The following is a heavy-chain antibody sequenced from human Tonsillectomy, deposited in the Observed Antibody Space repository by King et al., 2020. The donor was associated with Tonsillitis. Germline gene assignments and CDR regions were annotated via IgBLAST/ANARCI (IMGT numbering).Heavy chain of an antibody. CDR2: VYYTGST. V-gene: IGHV4-59*01. J-gene: IGHJ6*03. CDR1: GGSINNFY. CDR3: ARGESVSWNKRGYRYYYHMAV. Sequence: QLQESGPGLVKPSETLSLTCTISGGSINNFYWTWVRQPPGKGLEWIVHVYYTGSTDYNPSLKSRVTISIDTSNNHFSLRLTSVTAADTAMYYCARGESVSWNKRGYRYYYHMAVWGNGTTVIVSS. D-gene: IGHD1/OR15-1a*01.